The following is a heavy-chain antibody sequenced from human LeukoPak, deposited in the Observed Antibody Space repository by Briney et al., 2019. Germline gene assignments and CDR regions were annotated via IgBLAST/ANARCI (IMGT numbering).Heavy chain of an antibody. CDR3: ARNPPRYFN. D-gene: IGHD1-26*01. J-gene: IGHJ1*01. CDR2: ISSSSSSI. V-gene: IGHV3-48*02. CDR1: GFTFNSYS. Sequence: GGSLRLSCAASGFTFNSYSMTWVRQAPGKGLEWVAYISSSSSSIYYADSVRGRFTISRDNAKNSLYLEMNSLRDEDTAVYYCARNPPRYFNWGQGTLVTVSS.